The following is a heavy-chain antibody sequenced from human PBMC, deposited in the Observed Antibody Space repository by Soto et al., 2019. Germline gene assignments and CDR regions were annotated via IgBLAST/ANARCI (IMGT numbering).Heavy chain of an antibody. J-gene: IGHJ6*02. CDR1: GDSVSSNSAA. CDR3: ARAGSSIAARPWFGTHYSYYGMDV. Sequence: SQTLSLTCAISGDSVSSNSAAWNWIRQSPSRGLEWLGRTYYRSKWYNDYAVSVKSRITINPDTSRNQFSLQLNSVTPEDTAVYYCARAGSSIAARPWFGTHYSYYGMDVWGQGNTVTVSS. D-gene: IGHD6-6*01. V-gene: IGHV6-1*01. CDR2: TYYRSKWYN.